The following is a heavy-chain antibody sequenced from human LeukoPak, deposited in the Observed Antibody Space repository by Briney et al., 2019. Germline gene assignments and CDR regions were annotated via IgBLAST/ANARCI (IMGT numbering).Heavy chain of an antibody. CDR3: ARRRIVGSTDDAFDI. D-gene: IGHD1-26*01. J-gene: IGHJ3*02. CDR1: GFTFSSYA. V-gene: IGHV3-30-3*01. Sequence: GRSLRLSCAASGFTFSSYAMHWVRQAPGKGLEWAAVISSDGNTKYYADSVKGRFTISRDSSNNTLYLQMNSLRADDTAIYYCARRRIVGSTDDAFDIWGQGTMVTLSS. CDR2: ISSDGNTK.